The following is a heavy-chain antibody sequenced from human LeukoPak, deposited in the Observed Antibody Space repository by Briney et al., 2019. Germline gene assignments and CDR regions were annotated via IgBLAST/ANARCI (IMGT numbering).Heavy chain of an antibody. CDR3: AKDEVGGHF. CDR2: VNEDGRQI. J-gene: IGHJ4*02. V-gene: IGHV3-7*01. Sequence: QSGGSLRLSCAASGFTFGSFYMSWVRQAPGKGLEWVAKVNEDGRQIYYADSVKGRFTISRDNAKNSVHLQMNNLRVEDTAVYYCAKDEVGGHFWGQGILVTVSS. CDR1: GFTFGSFY.